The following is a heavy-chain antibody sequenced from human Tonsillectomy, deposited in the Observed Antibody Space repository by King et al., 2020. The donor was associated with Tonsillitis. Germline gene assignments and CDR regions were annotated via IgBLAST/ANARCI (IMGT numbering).Heavy chain of an antibody. CDR2: INWNGGST. Sequence: VQLVESGGGVVRPGGSLRLSCAASGFTFDDYGMSWVRQAPGKGLEWVSGINWNGGSTGYADSVKGRFTISRDNANNSLYLQMNSLTAEDTALYYCARDHQWLVQGSYFDYWGQGTLVTVSS. D-gene: IGHD6-19*01. V-gene: IGHV3-20*04. J-gene: IGHJ4*02. CDR1: GFTFDDYG. CDR3: ARDHQWLVQGSYFDY.